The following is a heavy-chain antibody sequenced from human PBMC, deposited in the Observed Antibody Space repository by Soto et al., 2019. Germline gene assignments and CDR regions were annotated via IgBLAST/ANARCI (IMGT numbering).Heavy chain of an antibody. CDR1: GFSFSHVW. D-gene: IGHD3-16*02. Sequence: EVQLVESGGGLVEPGGSHRLSCAASGFSFSHVWMTWVRQAPGKGLEWVGRVKSNSDGGTTDYAAPVKGRFTISRDNSKDTLYLPRDSLTTEYTALEYCTTDISQISFWGQGRMVTVSS. V-gene: IGHV3-15*07. J-gene: IGHJ3*01. CDR3: TTDISQISF. CDR2: VKSNSDGGTT.